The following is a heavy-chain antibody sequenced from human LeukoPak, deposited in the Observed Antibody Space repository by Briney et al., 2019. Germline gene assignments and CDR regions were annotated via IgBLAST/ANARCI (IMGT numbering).Heavy chain of an antibody. D-gene: IGHD3-10*01. CDR3: ARDVLYYYGSGSSAGWFDP. CDR2: ICSSSSYI. J-gene: IGHJ5*02. V-gene: IGHV3-21*01. Sequence: GGSLRLSCAASGFTFSSYSMNWVRQAPGKGLEWVSSICSSSSYIYYADSVKGRFTISRDNAENSLYLQMNSLRAEDTAVYYCARDVLYYYGSGSSAGWFDPWGQGTLVTVSS. CDR1: GFTFSSYS.